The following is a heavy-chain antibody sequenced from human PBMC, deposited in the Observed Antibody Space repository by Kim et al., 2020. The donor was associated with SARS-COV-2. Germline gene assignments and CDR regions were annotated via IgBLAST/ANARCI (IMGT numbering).Heavy chain of an antibody. Sequence: QTFQGRVTMTRDTSTSTVYMGLSSLRSEDTAVYYCARDIVVVPAAMGFDYWGQGTLVTVSS. J-gene: IGHJ4*02. D-gene: IGHD2-2*01. V-gene: IGHV1-46*01. CDR3: ARDIVVVPAAMGFDY.